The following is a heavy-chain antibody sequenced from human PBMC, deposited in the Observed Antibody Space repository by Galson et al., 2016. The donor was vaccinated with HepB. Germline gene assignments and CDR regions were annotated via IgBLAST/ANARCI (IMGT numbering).Heavy chain of an antibody. CDR2: IWHDGSNR. V-gene: IGHV3-33*01. Sequence: SLRLSCAASGFTFSSYGMHWVRQAPGKGLEWVALIWHDGSNRFYADSVKGRFTISRDNSKKTQHLQMNSLRAEDTAVYYCARSGSYSNAFDIWGQGTMVTASS. D-gene: IGHD3-10*01. CDR3: ARSGSYSNAFDI. CDR1: GFTFSSYG. J-gene: IGHJ3*02.